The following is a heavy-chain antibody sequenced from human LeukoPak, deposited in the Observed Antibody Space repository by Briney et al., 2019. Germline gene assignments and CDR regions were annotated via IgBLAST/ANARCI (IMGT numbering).Heavy chain of an antibody. CDR2: IYYSGST. J-gene: IGHJ3*02. D-gene: IGHD4-17*01. Sequence: TSETLSLTCTVSGGSISSSSYYWGWIRQPPGKGLERIGRIYYSGSTYYNPSLKSRVTISVDTSKNQFSLKLSSVTAADTAVYYCARHEDYGDYSTGAFDIWGQGTMVTVSS. V-gene: IGHV4-39*01. CDR1: GGSISSSSYY. CDR3: ARHEDYGDYSTGAFDI.